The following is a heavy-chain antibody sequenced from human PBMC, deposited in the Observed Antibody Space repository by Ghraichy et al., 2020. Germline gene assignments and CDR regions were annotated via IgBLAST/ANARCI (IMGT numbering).Heavy chain of an antibody. CDR2: ISGSGGST. J-gene: IGHJ4*02. D-gene: IGHD3-3*01. Sequence: GSLRLSCAASGFTFSSYAMSWVRQAPGKGLEWVSAISGSGGSTYYADSVKGRFTISRDNSKNTLYLQMNSLRAEDTAVYYCAKDGDFWSGYLGYYFDYWGQGTLVTVSS. V-gene: IGHV3-23*01. CDR3: AKDGDFWSGYLGYYFDY. CDR1: GFTFSSYA.